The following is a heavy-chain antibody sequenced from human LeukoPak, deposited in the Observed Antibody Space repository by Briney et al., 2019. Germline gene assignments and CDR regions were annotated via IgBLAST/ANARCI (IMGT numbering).Heavy chain of an antibody. V-gene: IGHV3-48*01. CDR3: GKLFYSSGMYHFDY. Sequence: GGSLRLSCAASGFTFSSFSMNWVRQAPGKGLEWVSYISSSASSIYYADSVKGRFTISRDNAKNSLYLQMNSLRAEDTAVFYCGKLFYSSGMYHFDYWGQGTLVTVSS. D-gene: IGHD3-10*01. CDR2: ISSSASSI. CDR1: GFTFSSFS. J-gene: IGHJ4*02.